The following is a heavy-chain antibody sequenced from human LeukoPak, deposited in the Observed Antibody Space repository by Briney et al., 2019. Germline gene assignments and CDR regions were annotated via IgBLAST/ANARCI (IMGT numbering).Heavy chain of an antibody. CDR3: ARSHYDFWSGYYTPPYYFDY. J-gene: IGHJ4*02. CDR1: GGSISSGGYS. Sequence: SQTLSLTCAVSGGSISSGGYSWSWIRQPPGKGLEWIGYIYYSGSTNYNPPLKSRVTISVDTSKNQFSLKLSSVTAADTAVYYCARSHYDFWSGYYTPPYYFDYWGQGTLVTVSS. CDR2: IYYSGST. V-gene: IGHV4-61*08. D-gene: IGHD3-3*01.